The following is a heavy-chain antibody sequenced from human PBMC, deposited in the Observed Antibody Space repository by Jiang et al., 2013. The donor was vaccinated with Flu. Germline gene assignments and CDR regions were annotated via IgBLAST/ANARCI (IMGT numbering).Heavy chain of an antibody. D-gene: IGHD4-17*01. Sequence: GAEVKKPGASVKVSCKASGYTFTSYYMHWVRQAPGQGLEWMGIINPSGGSTSYAQKFQGRVTMTRDTSTSTVYMELSSLRSEDTAVYYCARDGEHDYGDYCLGYWGQGTLVTV. V-gene: IGHV1-46*01. CDR1: GYTFTSYY. CDR2: INPSGGST. CDR3: ARDGEHDYGDYCLGY. J-gene: IGHJ4*02.